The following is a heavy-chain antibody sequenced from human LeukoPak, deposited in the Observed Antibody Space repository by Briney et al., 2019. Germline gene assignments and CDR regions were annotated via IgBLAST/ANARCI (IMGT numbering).Heavy chain of an antibody. CDR1: GGSISSGDYY. D-gene: IGHD1-26*01. CDR3: ARVGVGASTFDY. CDR2: IYYSGST. Sequence: SETLSLTCTVSGGSISSGDYYWSRIRQPPGKGLEWIGYIYYSGSTYYNPSLKSRVTISVDTSKNQFSLKLSSVTAADTAVYYCARVGVGASTFDYWGQGTLVTVSS. V-gene: IGHV4-30-4*01. J-gene: IGHJ4*02.